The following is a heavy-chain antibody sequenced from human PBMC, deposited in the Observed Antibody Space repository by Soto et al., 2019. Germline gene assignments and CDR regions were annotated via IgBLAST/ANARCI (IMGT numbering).Heavy chain of an antibody. J-gene: IGHJ1*01. CDR3: ARGGVGRAGVMELFFDR. CDR1: IGSIDNFY. D-gene: IGHD3-9*01. CDR2: LYDSGTA. Sequence: QVQLQESGPGLAKPSEALSLTCSVSIGSIDNFYWAWIRQPPGKGLEWIGFLYDSGTAYYNPSLNGRSTMSEGTPKRQFYLHLNSLAVAVTGVYCCARGGVGRAGVMELFFDRWCQGILVTVSS. V-gene: IGHV4-59*04.